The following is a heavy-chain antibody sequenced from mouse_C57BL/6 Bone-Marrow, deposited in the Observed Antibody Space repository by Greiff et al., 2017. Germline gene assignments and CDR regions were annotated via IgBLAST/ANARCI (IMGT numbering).Heavy chain of an antibody. V-gene: IGHV1-54*01. CDR3: ARGVPLVDY. CDR2: INPGSGGT. D-gene: IGHD6-1*01. J-gene: IGHJ4*01. CDR1: GYAFTNYL. Sequence: VQLQESGAELVRPGTSVKVSCKASGYAFTNYLIEWVKQRPGQGLEWIGVINPGSGGTNYNEKFKGKATLTADTSSSTAYMQLSSLTSEDSAVYFCARGVPLVDYWGQGTSVTVSS.